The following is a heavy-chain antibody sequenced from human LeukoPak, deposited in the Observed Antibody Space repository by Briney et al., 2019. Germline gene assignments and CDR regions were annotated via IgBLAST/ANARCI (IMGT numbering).Heavy chain of an antibody. CDR3: ARKDGYGYVYYYYYMDV. CDR2: ISSSSSTI. V-gene: IGHV3-48*01. Sequence: PGGSLRLSCAASGFTFSSYSMNWVRQAPGKGLEWVSYISSSSSTIYYADSVKGRFTISRDNAKNSLYLQMNSLRAEDTAVYYCARKDGYGYVYYYYYMDVWGKGTTVTVSS. D-gene: IGHD5-18*01. CDR1: GFTFSSYS. J-gene: IGHJ6*03.